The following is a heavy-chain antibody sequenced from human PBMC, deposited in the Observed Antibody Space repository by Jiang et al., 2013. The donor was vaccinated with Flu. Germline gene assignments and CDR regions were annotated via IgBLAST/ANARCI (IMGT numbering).Heavy chain of an antibody. CDR3: ARDPLWKDPMTTVTTWFDY. CDR1: GYTFTSYG. V-gene: IGHV1-18*04. J-gene: IGHJ4*02. Sequence: GAEVKKPGASVKVSCKASGYTFTSYGISWVRQAPGQGLEWMGWISAYNGNTNYAQKLQGRVTMTTDTSTSTAYMELRSLRSDDTAVYYCARDPLWKDPMTTVTTWFDYWGQGTLVTVSS. D-gene: IGHD4-17*01. CDR2: ISAYNGNT.